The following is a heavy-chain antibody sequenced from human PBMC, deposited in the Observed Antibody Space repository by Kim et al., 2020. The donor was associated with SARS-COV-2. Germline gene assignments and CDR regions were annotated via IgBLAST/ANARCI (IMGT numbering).Heavy chain of an antibody. D-gene: IGHD4-17*01. Sequence: SETLSLTCTVSGGSISSSSYYWGWLRQPPGKGLEWIGSIYFSGSTYYNPSLKRRATISVDTSQTQFSLKLSSVTAAATAVYYGARHPRFDYGGTSSVDY. CDR2: IYFSGST. CDR1: GGSISSSSYY. V-gene: IGHV4-39*01. CDR3: ARHPRFDYGGTSSVDY. J-gene: IGHJ4*01.